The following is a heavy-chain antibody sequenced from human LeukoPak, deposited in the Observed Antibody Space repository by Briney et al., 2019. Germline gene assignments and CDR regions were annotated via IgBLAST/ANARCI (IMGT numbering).Heavy chain of an antibody. CDR1: GFTFDDYA. Sequence: PGGSLRLSCAASGFTFDDYAMHWVRQAPGKGLEWVSGISWNSGSIGYADSVKGRFTISRDNAKNSLCLQMNSLRAEDTALYYCAKGLYYYDSSGYYSPFDYWGQGTLVTVSS. CDR3: AKGLYYYDSSGYYSPFDY. CDR2: ISWNSGSI. D-gene: IGHD3-22*01. J-gene: IGHJ4*02. V-gene: IGHV3-9*01.